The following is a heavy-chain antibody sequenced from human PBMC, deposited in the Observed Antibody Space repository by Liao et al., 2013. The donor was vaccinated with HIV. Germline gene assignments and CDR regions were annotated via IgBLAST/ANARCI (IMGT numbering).Heavy chain of an antibody. CDR1: GGSISSYY. V-gene: IGHV4-4*07. D-gene: IGHD3-9*01. CDR3: ARGRYILTGYFAFDI. CDR2: IYTSGST. J-gene: IGHJ3*02. Sequence: QVQLQESGPGLVKPSETLSLTCTVSGGSISSYYWSWIRQPAGKGLEWIGRIYTSGSTNYNPSLKSRVTISVDRSRNQFSLKLSSVTAADTAVYYCARGRYILTGYFAFDIWGQGTMVTVSS.